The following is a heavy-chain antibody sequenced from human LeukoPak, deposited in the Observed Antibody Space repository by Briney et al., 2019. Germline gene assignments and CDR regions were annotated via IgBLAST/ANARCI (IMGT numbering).Heavy chain of an antibody. J-gene: IGHJ4*02. V-gene: IGHV4-34*01. CDR3: ARGQGTMTTH. CDR2: INHSGSA. CDR1: GGSFSGYY. Sequence: PSETLSLTCAVSGGSFSGYYWTWIRQPPGKGLEWIGEINHSGSANYGPSLSSRVTISLDMSENQFSLKLTSVTAADTAVYYCARGQGTMTTHWGQGTLVTVSS. D-gene: IGHD4-17*01.